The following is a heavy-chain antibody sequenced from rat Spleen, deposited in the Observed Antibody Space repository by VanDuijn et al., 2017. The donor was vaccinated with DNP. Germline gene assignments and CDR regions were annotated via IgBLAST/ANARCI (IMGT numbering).Heavy chain of an antibody. CDR1: GFTFTDYW. CDR3: ARRVYNSGSRGFDY. J-gene: IGHJ2*01. V-gene: IGHV5-31*01. CDR2: IANSGGST. D-gene: IGHD4-3*01. Sequence: EVQLVESGGGLVQPGRSLKLSCAASGFTFTDYWMTWIRQVPGKGLEWVASIANSGGSTYYRDSVKGRFTISRDNAKSTLYLQNDSLRSEDTATYYCARRVYNSGSRGFDYWGQGVMVTVSS.